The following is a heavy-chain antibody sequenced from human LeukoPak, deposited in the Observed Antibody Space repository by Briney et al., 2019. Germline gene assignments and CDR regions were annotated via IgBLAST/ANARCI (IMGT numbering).Heavy chain of an antibody. D-gene: IGHD3-22*01. CDR3: ITYRYSYDVTGYSYFDY. CDR1: GFSFSNAW. J-gene: IGHJ4*02. CDR2: IISRTSGGAT. Sequence: PGGSLRLSCTASGFSFSNAWMTWVRQAPGKGLEWVGRIISRTSGGATDYAAPVRGRFTISRDDSQNTLYLQMNSLKTEDTAVYYCITYRYSYDVTGYSYFDYWGQGTPVTVSS. V-gene: IGHV3-15*01.